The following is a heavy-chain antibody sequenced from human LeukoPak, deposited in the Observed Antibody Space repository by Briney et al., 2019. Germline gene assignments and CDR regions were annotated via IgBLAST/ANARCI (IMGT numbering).Heavy chain of an antibody. CDR3: AKEGDIWFGEKIDY. J-gene: IGHJ4*02. D-gene: IGHD3-10*01. CDR1: GFTFSSYG. V-gene: IGHV3-30*02. CDR2: IRYDGSNK. Sequence: PGGSLRLSCAASGFTFSSYGMHWVRQAPGKGLEWVAFIRYDGSNKYYADSVKGRFTISRDNSKNTLYLQMNSLRAEDTAVYYCAKEGDIWFGEKIDYWGQGTLVTVSS.